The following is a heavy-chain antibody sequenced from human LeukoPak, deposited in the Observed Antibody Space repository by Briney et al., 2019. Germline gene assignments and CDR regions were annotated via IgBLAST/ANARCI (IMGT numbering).Heavy chain of an antibody. Sequence: GGSLRLSCAASAFTFSSYGMSWVRQAPGKGLEWVSAISGSGGSTYYADSVKGRFTISRDNSKNTLYLQMNSLRAEATAVYYCAKEGGYRELSSYFDYWGQGTLVTVSS. CDR1: AFTFSSYG. J-gene: IGHJ4*02. CDR3: AKEGGYRELSSYFDY. D-gene: IGHD3-16*02. CDR2: ISGSGGST. V-gene: IGHV3-23*01.